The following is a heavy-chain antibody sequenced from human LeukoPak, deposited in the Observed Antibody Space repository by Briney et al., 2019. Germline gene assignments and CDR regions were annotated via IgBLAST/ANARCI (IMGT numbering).Heavy chain of an antibody. J-gene: IGHJ4*02. D-gene: IGHD6-19*01. CDR2: INHSGST. CDR3: ARGVAVATTAGGTYYFDY. V-gene: IGHV4-34*01. Sequence: SETLSLTCAVYGGSFSGYYWSWIRQPPGKGLVWIEEINHSGSTNYNPSLKSRVTISVDTSKNQFSLKLSSVTAADTAVYYCARGVAVATTAGGTYYFDYWGQGTLVTVSS. CDR1: GGSFSGYY.